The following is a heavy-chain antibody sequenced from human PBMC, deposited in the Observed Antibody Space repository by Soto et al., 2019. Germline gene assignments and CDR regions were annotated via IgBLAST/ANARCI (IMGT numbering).Heavy chain of an antibody. D-gene: IGHD3-22*01. CDR3: ARDSVEYYDSSGYYYSYYYYGMDV. CDR2: IWYDGSNK. CDR1: GFTFSSYG. Sequence: QVQLVESGGGVVQPGRSLRLSCAASGFTFSSYGMHWVRQAPGKGLEWVAVIWYDGSNKYYADSVKGRFTISRDNSKNTLYLQMNSLRAEDTAVYYCARDSVEYYDSSGYYYSYYYYGMDVWGQGTTVTVSS. V-gene: IGHV3-33*01. J-gene: IGHJ6*02.